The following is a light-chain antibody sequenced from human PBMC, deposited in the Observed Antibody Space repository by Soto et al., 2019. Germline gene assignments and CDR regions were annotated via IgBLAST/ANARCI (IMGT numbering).Light chain of an antibody. V-gene: IGLV2-14*01. Sequence: QSVLTQPASVSGTPGQSITITCSGSNNDVGRYSYVSWYQQYPGRVPKLIMYEVRLRPSGISDRFSGSKSGNTASLTISGLQPEDEAEYYCASYTTDTTRLFGTGTKVTV. CDR1: NNDVGRYSY. CDR2: EVR. CDR3: ASYTTDTTRL. J-gene: IGLJ1*01.